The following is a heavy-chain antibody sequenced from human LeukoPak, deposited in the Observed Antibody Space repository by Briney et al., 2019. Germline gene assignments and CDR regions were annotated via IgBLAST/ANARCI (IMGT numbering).Heavy chain of an antibody. J-gene: IGHJ4*02. Sequence: SETLSLTCTVSGGSISSSSYYWGWVRQPPGKGLEWIGSFYYSGSTYYNPSLKSRVTISVDTSKNQFSLKLSSVTAADTAVYYCARRGGQYDYSIDYWGQGTLVTVSS. CDR2: FYYSGST. D-gene: IGHD4-11*01. V-gene: IGHV4-39*01. CDR3: ARRGGQYDYSIDY. CDR1: GGSISSSSYY.